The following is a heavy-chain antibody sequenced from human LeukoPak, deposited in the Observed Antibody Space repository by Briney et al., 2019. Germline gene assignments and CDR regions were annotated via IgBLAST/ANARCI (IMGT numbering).Heavy chain of an antibody. CDR3: AREEYYFDY. V-gene: IGHV4-61*02. CDR1: GGSISSGSYY. D-gene: IGHD3-10*01. CDR2: IYTSGST. Sequence: SQTLSLTCTVSGGSISSGSYYWSWIRQPAGKGLEWIGRIYTSGSTNYNPSLKSRVTISVDTSKNQFSLKLSSVTAADTAVYYCAREEYYFDYWGQGTLVTVSS. J-gene: IGHJ4*02.